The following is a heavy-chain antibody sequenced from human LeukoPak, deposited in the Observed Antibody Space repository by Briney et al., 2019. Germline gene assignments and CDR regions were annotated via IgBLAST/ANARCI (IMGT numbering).Heavy chain of an antibody. CDR1: GGSFSSYF. CDR2: INHSGST. D-gene: IGHD1-26*01. V-gene: IGHV4-34*01. CDR3: TYSGSNYPDY. Sequence: SETLSLTCAVFGGSFSSYFWSWIRQSPGKGLEWIGEINHSGSTNYNPSLKSRVTISLGTSKNQFSLRLSSGTAADTAVYYCTYSGSNYPDYWGQGTLVIVSS. J-gene: IGHJ4*02.